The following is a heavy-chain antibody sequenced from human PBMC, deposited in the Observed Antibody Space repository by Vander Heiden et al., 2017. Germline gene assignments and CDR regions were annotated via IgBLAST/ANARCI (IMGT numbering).Heavy chain of an antibody. D-gene: IGHD4-17*01. J-gene: IGHJ6*02. CDR3: ARHYGDYGGYYYYGMDV. CDR2: IYYSGST. Sequence: QLQLQESGPGLVKPSETLSLTCTVSGGSIRSSSYYWGWIRQPPGKGLEWIGSIYYSGSTYYNPSLKSRVTISVDTSKNQFSLKLSSVTAADTAVYYCARHYGDYGGYYYYGMDVWGQGTTVTVSS. CDR1: GGSIRSSSYY. V-gene: IGHV4-39*01.